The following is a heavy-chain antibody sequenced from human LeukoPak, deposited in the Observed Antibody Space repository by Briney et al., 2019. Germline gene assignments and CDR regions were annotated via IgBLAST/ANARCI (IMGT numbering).Heavy chain of an antibody. V-gene: IGHV3-13*01. D-gene: IGHD6-6*01. J-gene: IGHJ4*02. CDR1: GFTVSSNY. CDR2: IGTAGDT. Sequence: GGSLRLSCAASGFTVSSNYMSWVRQATGKGLEWVSAIGTAGDTYYPGSVKGRFTISRENAKNSLYLQMNSLRAEDTAVYYCARGIAAYDYWGQGTLVTVSS. CDR3: ARGIAAYDY.